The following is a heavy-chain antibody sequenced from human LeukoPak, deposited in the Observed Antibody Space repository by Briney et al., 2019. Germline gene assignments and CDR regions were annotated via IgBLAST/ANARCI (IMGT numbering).Heavy chain of an antibody. J-gene: IGHJ3*02. D-gene: IGHD2-15*01. CDR1: GYTFTGYY. CDR3: ARGVLLQGRGAFDI. CDR2: INPNSGGT. Sequence: ASVKVSCKTSGYTFTGYYMHWVRQAPGQGLEWMGWINPNSGGTNYAQKFQGRVTMTRDTSISTAYMELSSLTYDDTAVYYCARGVLLQGRGAFDIWGQGAMVTVSS. V-gene: IGHV1-2*02.